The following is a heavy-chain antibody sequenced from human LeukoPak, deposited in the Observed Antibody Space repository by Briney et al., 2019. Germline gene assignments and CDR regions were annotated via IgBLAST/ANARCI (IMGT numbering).Heavy chain of an antibody. Sequence: SETLSLTCTVSGGSISSSSYYWGWIRQPPGKGLEWIGSIYYSGSTYYNPSLKSRVTISVDTSKNQFSLKLSSVTAADTAVYYCARKVYVWGSYRSTYYFDYWGQGTLVTVSS. V-gene: IGHV4-39*01. D-gene: IGHD3-16*02. J-gene: IGHJ4*02. CDR1: GGSISSSSYY. CDR2: IYYSGST. CDR3: ARKVYVWGSYRSTYYFDY.